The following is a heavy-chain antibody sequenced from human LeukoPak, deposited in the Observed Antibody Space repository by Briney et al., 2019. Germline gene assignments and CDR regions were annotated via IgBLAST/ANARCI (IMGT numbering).Heavy chain of an antibody. CDR1: GFTFSSYS. CDR3: AKDLGDIVVVVAACFQH. V-gene: IGHV3-23*01. J-gene: IGHJ1*01. D-gene: IGHD2-15*01. CDR2: ISGSGGST. Sequence: GALRLSCLASGFTFSSYSMSWVGQAPGKGLEWVSAISGSGGSTYYADSVKGRFTISRDNSKNTLYLQMNSLRAEDTAVYYCAKDLGDIVVVVAACFQHWGQGTLVTVSS.